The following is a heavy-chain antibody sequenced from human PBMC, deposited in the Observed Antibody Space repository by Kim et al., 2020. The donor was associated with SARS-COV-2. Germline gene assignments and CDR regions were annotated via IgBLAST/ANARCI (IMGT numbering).Heavy chain of an antibody. Sequence: YNPSLKSRVTISVDTSKNQFSLKLSSVTAADTAVYYCAILTTVVKAPFDYWGQGTLVTVSS. D-gene: IGHD4-17*01. CDR3: AILTTVVKAPFDY. J-gene: IGHJ4*02. V-gene: IGHV4-39*01.